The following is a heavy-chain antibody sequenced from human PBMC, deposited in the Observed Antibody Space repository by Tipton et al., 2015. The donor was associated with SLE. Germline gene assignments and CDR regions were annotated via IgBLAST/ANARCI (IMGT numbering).Heavy chain of an antibody. CDR3: TRDLYSSSRYYYYGMDV. Sequence: SLRLSCTASGFTFGDYAMSWFRQAPGKGLEWVGFIRSKAYGGTTEYAASVKGRFTISRDDSKSIAYLQMNSLKTEDTAVYYCTRDLYSSSRYYYYGMDVWGQGTTVTVSS. J-gene: IGHJ6*02. V-gene: IGHV3-49*03. CDR1: GFTFGDYA. CDR2: IRSKAYGGTT. D-gene: IGHD6-13*01.